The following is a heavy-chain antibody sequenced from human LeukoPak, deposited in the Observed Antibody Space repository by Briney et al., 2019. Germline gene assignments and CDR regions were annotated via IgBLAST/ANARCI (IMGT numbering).Heavy chain of an antibody. CDR2: IYYSGST. D-gene: IGHD4-11*01. CDR3: ARHEQTTVDAFDI. J-gene: IGHJ3*02. CDR1: GGSISSSSYY. V-gene: IGHV4-39*01. Sequence: SETLSLTCTVSGGSISSSSYYWGWIRQPPGKGLEWIGSIYYSGSTYYNPSLKSRVTISVDMSKNQFSLKLSSVTAADTAVFYCARHEQTTVDAFDIWGQGTMVTVSS.